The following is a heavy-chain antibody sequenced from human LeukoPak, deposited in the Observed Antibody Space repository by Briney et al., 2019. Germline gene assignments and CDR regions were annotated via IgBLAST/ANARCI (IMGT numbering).Heavy chain of an antibody. D-gene: IGHD6-19*01. CDR2: INGDGSST. Sequence: GGSLRLSCAASGFTFGTDRMNWVRQAPGKGLVWVSRINGDGSSTSYADSVKGRFTISRDDAKNTLYLQMNSLRAEDTGVYYCAKDGGGAVARFDYWGQGTLVTVSS. J-gene: IGHJ4*02. V-gene: IGHV3-74*01. CDR3: AKDGGGAVARFDY. CDR1: GFTFGTDR.